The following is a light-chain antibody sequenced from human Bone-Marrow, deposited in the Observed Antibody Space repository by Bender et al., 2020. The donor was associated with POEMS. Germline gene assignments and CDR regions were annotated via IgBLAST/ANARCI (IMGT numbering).Light chain of an antibody. V-gene: IGLV2-23*01. CDR1: SSDVGGFNS. Sequence: QSALTQPASVTGSPGQSITISCTATSSDVGGFNSVSWYQQRPGKAPKLMIYEDNKRPSGISNRFSGSKSGNTASLTISGLQAEDEADYFCCSFAGGWKVFGTGTKVTVL. J-gene: IGLJ1*01. CDR3: CSFAGGWKV. CDR2: EDN.